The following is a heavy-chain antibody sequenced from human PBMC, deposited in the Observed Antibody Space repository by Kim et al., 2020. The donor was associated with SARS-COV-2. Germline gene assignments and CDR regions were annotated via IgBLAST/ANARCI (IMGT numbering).Heavy chain of an antibody. CDR3: ARDYYDILTGYPPLLAPWFDP. Sequence: GGSLRLSCAASGFTFSSYWMHWVRQAPGKGLVWVSRINSDGSSTSYADSVKGRFTISRDNAKNTLYLQMNSLRAEDTAVYYCARDYYDILTGYPPLLAPWFDPWGQGTLVTVSS. V-gene: IGHV3-74*01. J-gene: IGHJ5*02. CDR1: GFTFSSYW. CDR2: INSDGSST. D-gene: IGHD3-9*01.